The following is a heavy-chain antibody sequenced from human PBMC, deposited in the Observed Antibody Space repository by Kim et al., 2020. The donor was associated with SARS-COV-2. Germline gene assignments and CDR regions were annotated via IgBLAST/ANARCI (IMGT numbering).Heavy chain of an antibody. Sequence: GGSLRLSCAASGFTFSTYDMHWVRQVIGKGLEWVSVMGSAGGTTYADSVKGRFTISRENAEYSLYLQMNSLRAEDTGVYYCARELGMSGRWYFDLWGRGTLVTDSS. CDR2: MGSAGGT. V-gene: IGHV3-13*01. J-gene: IGHJ2*01. CDR1: GFTFSTYD. D-gene: IGHD7-27*01. CDR3: ARELGMSGRWYFDL.